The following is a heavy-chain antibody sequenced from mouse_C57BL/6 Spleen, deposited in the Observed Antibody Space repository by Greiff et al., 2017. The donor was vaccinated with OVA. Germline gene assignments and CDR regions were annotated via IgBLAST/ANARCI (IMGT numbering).Heavy chain of an antibody. CDR1: GFSLTSYG. CDR2: IWSGGST. D-gene: IGHD2-1*01. Sequence: VQLQQSGPGLVQPSQSLSITCTVSGFSLTSYGVHWVRQSPGKGLEWLGVIWSGGSTDYNAAFISRLSISKDNSKSQVFFKMNSLQADDTAIYYCARNGNYDYFDDWGQGTTLTVSS. J-gene: IGHJ2*01. CDR3: ARNGNYDYFDD. V-gene: IGHV2-2*01.